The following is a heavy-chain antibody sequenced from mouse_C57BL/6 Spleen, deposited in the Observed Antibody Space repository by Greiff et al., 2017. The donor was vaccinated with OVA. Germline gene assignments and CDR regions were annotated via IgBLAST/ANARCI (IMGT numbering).Heavy chain of an antibody. CDR1: GYTFTSYW. Sequence: QVQLQQPGAELVKPGASVKLSCKASGYTFTSYWMHWVKQRPGQGLEWIGMIHPNSGSTNYNEKFKSKATLTVDKSSSTAYMQLSSLTSEDSAVYYCARLANWDEFVDYWGQGTTLTVSS. CDR2: IHPNSGST. V-gene: IGHV1-64*01. CDR3: ARLANWDEFVDY. J-gene: IGHJ2*01. D-gene: IGHD4-1*01.